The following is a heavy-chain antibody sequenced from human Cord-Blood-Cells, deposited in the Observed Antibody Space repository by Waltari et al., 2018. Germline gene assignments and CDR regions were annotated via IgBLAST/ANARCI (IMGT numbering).Heavy chain of an antibody. J-gene: IGHJ3*02. Sequence: QVQLQESGPGLVKPSQTLSLTCTVSGGSISSGGYYWSWIRQHPGKGLEWIGYIYYSGSTDNNPYLKRRVTISVDTSKNQVSLKLSSVTAADTAVYYCAGADRVYDILTGHDAFDIWGQGTMVTVSS. CDR1: GGSISSGGYY. CDR3: AGADRVYDILTGHDAFDI. D-gene: IGHD3-9*01. CDR2: IYYSGST. V-gene: IGHV4-31*03.